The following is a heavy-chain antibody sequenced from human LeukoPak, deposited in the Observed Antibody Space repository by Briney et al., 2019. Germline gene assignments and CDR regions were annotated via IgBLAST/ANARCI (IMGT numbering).Heavy chain of an antibody. V-gene: IGHV3-21*01. Sequence: GGSLRLSCAASGFTFSTYTMSWVPQAPGKGLDWVASITSSSSFTYYADSVKGRFTISRDNAKNSLYLQMNSLRVEDTAVYYCARSVGSYYGDLWGQGTLVTVSS. CDR2: ITSSSSFT. J-gene: IGHJ5*02. CDR3: ARSVGSYYGDL. D-gene: IGHD4-17*01. CDR1: GFTFSTYT.